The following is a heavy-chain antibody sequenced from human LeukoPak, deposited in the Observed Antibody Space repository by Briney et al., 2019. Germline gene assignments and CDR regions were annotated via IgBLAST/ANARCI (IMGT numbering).Heavy chain of an antibody. D-gene: IGHD6-19*01. J-gene: IGHJ6*02. CDR2: IYTSGST. CDR1: GGSISNSY. V-gene: IGHV4-4*07. CDR3: ARDGGSSGWPRTPVYYYYGMDV. Sequence: SETLSLTCTVSGGSISNSYWSWIRQPAGKGLEWIGRIYTSGSTNYNPSLKSRVTMSVDTSKNQFSLKLTSVTAADTAVYYCARDGGSSGWPRTPVYYYYGMDVWGQGTTVTVSS.